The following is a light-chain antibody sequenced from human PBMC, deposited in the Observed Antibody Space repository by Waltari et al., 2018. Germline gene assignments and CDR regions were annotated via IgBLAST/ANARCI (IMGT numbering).Light chain of an antibody. V-gene: IGKV1-5*01. CDR2: DVS. Sequence: DILMTQSPSTLSASVADRVTITCRPSQSISGWLAWYQQQPGKAPKILISDVSSLESGVPSRFSGSGSGTKFTLTISSLQPDDFATYYCQHYSSYLVTFGEGTKVEI. J-gene: IGKJ4*01. CDR3: QHYSSYLVT. CDR1: QSISGW.